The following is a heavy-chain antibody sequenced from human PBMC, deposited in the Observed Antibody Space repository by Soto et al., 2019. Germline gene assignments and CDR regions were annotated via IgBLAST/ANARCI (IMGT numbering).Heavy chain of an antibody. V-gene: IGHV1-18*01. J-gene: IGHJ5*02. Sequence: ASVKVSCKASGYPFSSYGISWIRQAPGQGLEWMGWISGYDYKTDYAQNFQGRVTLTTEGSTAYMELRSLTSDDTAVYYCASVDTAMVVNWFELW. CDR1: GYPFSSYG. CDR2: ISGYDYKT. D-gene: IGHD5-18*01. CDR3: ASVDTAMVVNWFEL.